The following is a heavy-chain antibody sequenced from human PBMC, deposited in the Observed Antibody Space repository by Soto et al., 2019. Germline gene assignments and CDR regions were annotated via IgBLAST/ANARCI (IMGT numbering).Heavy chain of an antibody. Sequence: ASVKVSCKASGYTFTSYYMHWVRQAPGQGLEWMGIINPSGGSTSYAQKFQGRVTMTRDTSTSTVYMELSSLRSEDTAVYYCARGTIFGVVIIYGMDVWGQGTTVTVSS. CDR3: ARGTIFGVVIIYGMDV. CDR2: INPSGGST. V-gene: IGHV1-46*01. D-gene: IGHD3-3*01. J-gene: IGHJ6*02. CDR1: GYTFTSYY.